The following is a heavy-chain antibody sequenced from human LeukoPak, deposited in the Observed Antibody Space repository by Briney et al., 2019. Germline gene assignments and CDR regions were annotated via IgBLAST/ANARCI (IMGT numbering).Heavy chain of an antibody. V-gene: IGHV1-46*01. J-gene: IGHJ4*02. Sequence: ASVKVSCKASGYTFTNYHIHWVRQAPGQGLEWMGIINPSGGSTIFAKNFLGRVTMTRDTSTSTVYMELNSLRSEDTAVYYCARAWEAVAGNYGVIDYWGQGTLVTVSS. D-gene: IGHD4-17*01. CDR1: GYTFTNYH. CDR3: ARAWEAVAGNYGVIDY. CDR2: INPSGGST.